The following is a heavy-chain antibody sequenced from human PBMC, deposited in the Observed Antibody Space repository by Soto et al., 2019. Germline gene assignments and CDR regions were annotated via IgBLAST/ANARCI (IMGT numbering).Heavy chain of an antibody. V-gene: IGHV4-34*01. CDR2: INHSGST. CDR3: ARGGSGWPYYYYGMDV. CDR1: GGSFSGYY. D-gene: IGHD6-19*01. J-gene: IGHJ6*02. Sequence: PSETLSLTCAVYGGSFSGYYWSWIRQPPGKGLEWIGEINHSGSTNYNPSLESRVTIPVDTSKNQFSLKLSSVTAADTAVYYCARGGSGWPYYYYGMDVWGQGTTVTVSS.